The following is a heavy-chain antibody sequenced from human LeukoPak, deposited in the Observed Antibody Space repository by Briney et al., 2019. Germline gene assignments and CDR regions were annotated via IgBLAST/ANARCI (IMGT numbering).Heavy chain of an antibody. CDR2: ISSSGSTI. V-gene: IGHV3-48*03. J-gene: IGHJ4*02. CDR1: GFTFSSYE. D-gene: IGHD6-19*01. Sequence: PGGSLRLSCAASGFTFSSYEMNWVRQAPGKGLEGVSYISSSGSTIYYADSVKGRFTISRDNAKNSLYLQMNSLRAEDTAVYYCARIAVAGPYFDYWGQGTLVTVSS. CDR3: ARIAVAGPYFDY.